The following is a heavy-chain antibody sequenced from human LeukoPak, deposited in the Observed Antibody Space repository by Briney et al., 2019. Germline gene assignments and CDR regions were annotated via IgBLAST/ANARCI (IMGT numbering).Heavy chain of an antibody. V-gene: IGHV4-30-4*07. CDR2: IYYSGRT. CDR3: ARGEEKVQLWNY. J-gene: IGHJ4*02. Sequence: SETLSLTCAVSGGSISSGGYSWGWVRQPPGKGLEWVGYIYYSGRTYYNPSLKSRVTISVDTSKNQFSLKLSAVTAADTAVYYCARGEEKVQLWNYWGQGTLVTVSS. D-gene: IGHD5-18*01. CDR1: GGSISSGGYS.